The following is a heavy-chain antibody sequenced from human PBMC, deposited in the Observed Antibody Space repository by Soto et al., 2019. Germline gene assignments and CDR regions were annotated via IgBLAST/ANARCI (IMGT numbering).Heavy chain of an antibody. Sequence: QVQLVQSGAEVKKPGASVKVSCKASGYTFTSYDFNWVRQATGQGLEWMGWMNPNSGNTGYAQKFKGRVTMTRNTSITTADMELSSLRSEDTAVYYCARRGLSSSSTFRYFYYGMDAWGQGTTVTVSS. J-gene: IGHJ6*02. V-gene: IGHV1-8*01. CDR1: GYTFTSYD. CDR2: MNPNSGNT. D-gene: IGHD6-6*01. CDR3: ARRGLSSSSTFRYFYYGMDA.